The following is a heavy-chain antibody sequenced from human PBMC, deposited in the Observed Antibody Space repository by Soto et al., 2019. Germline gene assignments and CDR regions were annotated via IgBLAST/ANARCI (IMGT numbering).Heavy chain of an antibody. V-gene: IGHV1-69*08. CDR1: GGTFSSYT. J-gene: IGHJ4*02. CDR2: IIPILGIA. CDR3: ARDGTTVTTFDY. Sequence: QVQLVQSGAEVKKPGSSVKVSCKASGGTFSSYTISWVRQAPGQGLEWMGRIIPILGIANYAQKFQGRVTITADKSTSTADMELSSLRSEDTAVYYCARDGTTVTTFDYWGQGTLVTVSS. D-gene: IGHD4-17*01.